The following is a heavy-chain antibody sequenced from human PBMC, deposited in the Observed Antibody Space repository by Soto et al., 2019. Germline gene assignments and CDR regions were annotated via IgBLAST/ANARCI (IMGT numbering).Heavy chain of an antibody. CDR3: ARGQGSGWYEDLDY. Sequence: QVQLVQSGAEVKKPGASVKVSCKASRYTFIAYHMHWVRQAPGQGLEWMGWINPNSGGTNYAQRFQGRVTLTRDTSISTAYMELSGLKSDDMAVYYCARGQGSGWYEDLDYWGQGTLVTVSS. J-gene: IGHJ4*02. CDR2: INPNSGGT. V-gene: IGHV1-2*02. D-gene: IGHD6-19*01. CDR1: RYTFIAYH.